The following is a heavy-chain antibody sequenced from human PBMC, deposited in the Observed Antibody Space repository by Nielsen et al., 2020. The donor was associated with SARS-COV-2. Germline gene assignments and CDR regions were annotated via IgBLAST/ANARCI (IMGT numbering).Heavy chain of an antibody. CDR1: GYTFTNDY. D-gene: IGHD3-22*01. J-gene: IGHJ4*02. CDR3: AREWDDYNSSAYDY. V-gene: IGHV1-46*01. Sequence: ASVMDSCKASGYTFTNDYMLWVRQDAGRGLEWIGLITPIGGTTTYARKFEGRVTLTRDTSTSTVYMELSSLRSEDTAVYYCAREWDDYNSSAYDYWGQGNLVTVSS. CDR2: ITPIGGTT.